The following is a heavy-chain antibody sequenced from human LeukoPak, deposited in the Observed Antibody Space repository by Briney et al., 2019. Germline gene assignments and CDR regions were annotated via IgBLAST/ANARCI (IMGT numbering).Heavy chain of an antibody. CDR1: GYSISSGYY. CDR2: IYHSGST. CDR3: AITYYYGSGSYYDAFDI. J-gene: IGHJ3*02. D-gene: IGHD3-10*01. V-gene: IGHV4-38-2*02. Sequence: SETLSLTCTVSGYSISSGYYWGWIRQPPGKGLEWIGSIYHSGSTYYNPSLKSRVTISVDTSKNQFSLKLSSVTAADTAVYYCAITYYYGSGSYYDAFDIWGQGTIVTVFS.